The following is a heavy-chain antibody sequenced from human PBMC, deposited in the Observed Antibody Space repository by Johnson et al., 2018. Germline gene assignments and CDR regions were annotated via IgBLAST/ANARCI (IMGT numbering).Heavy chain of an antibody. J-gene: IGHJ3*02. Sequence: VQLVESGGGLVEPGGSLRLSCAASGFTFSSYSMNWVRQAPGKGLEWVSSISGSSYIYYAYSAKGRFTIFRDNSKNTLFLQMNSLRAEDTAVYYFARGRAGSWGAFDIWGQGTMVTVSS. D-gene: IGHD1-26*01. V-gene: IGHV3-21*04. CDR3: ARGRAGSWGAFDI. CDR1: GFTFSSYS. CDR2: ISGSSYI.